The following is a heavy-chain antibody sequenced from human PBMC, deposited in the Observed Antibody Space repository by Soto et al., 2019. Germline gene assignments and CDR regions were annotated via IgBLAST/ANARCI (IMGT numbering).Heavy chain of an antibody. Sequence: EVQLVESGGGLVQPGGSLRLSCAASGFTFSRHWMHWVRLAPGKGPVWVSRVSLDGSTTTYADSVKGRFTISRDNAKNTLDLQMNSPRVEDTAVYFCARGVEGYGGPELDYWGQGTLVSVSS. CDR3: ARGVEGYGGPELDY. V-gene: IGHV3-74*01. CDR1: GFTFSRHW. J-gene: IGHJ4*02. CDR2: VSLDGSTT. D-gene: IGHD5-18*01.